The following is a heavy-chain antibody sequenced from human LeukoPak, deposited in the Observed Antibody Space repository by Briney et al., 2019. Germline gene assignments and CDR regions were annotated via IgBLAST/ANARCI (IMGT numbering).Heavy chain of an antibody. D-gene: IGHD2-15*01. CDR2: ISSSGSTI. V-gene: IGHV3-11*04. CDR3: AGDPCERGRSGGSCYSRYYYGMDV. J-gene: IGHJ6*02. Sequence: GGSLRLSCAASGFTFSDYYMSWIRQAPGKGLEWVSYISSSGSTIYYADSVKGRFAISRDNAKNSLYLQMNSLRAEDTAVYYCAGDPCERGRSGGSCYSRYYYGMDVWGQGTTVTVSS. CDR1: GFTFSDYY.